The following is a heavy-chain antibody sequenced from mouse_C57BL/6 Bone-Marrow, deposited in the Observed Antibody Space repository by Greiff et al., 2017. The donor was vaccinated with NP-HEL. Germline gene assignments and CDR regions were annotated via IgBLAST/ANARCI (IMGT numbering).Heavy chain of an antibody. CDR3: ATIYYDYDGDY. D-gene: IGHD2-4*01. J-gene: IGHJ2*01. CDR1: GYTFTSYW. Sequence: QVQLQQSGAELAKPGASVKLSCKASGYTFTSYWMHWVKQRPGRGLEWIGYINPSSGYTKYNQKFKDKATLTADKSSSTAYMQLSSLTYEDSAVYYCATIYYDYDGDYWGQGTTLTVSS. V-gene: IGHV1-7*01. CDR2: INPSSGYT.